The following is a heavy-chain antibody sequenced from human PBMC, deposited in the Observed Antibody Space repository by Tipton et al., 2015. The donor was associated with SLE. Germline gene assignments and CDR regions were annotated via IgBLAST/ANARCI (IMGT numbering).Heavy chain of an antibody. J-gene: IGHJ6*03. D-gene: IGHD3-16*02. CDR3: ARGGFIAYYYYYMDV. CDR1: GGSFSGYY. Sequence: LRLSCAVYGGSFSGYYWSWIRQPPGKGLEWIGEINHSGSTNYNPSLKSRVTISVDTSKNQFSLKLNSVTAADTAVYYCARGGFIAYYYYYMDVWGKGTTVTVSS. CDR2: INHSGST. V-gene: IGHV4-34*01.